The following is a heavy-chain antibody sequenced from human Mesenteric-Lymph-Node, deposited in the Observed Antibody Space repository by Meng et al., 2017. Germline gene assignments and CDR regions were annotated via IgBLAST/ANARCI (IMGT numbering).Heavy chain of an antibody. Sequence: GESLKISCAASGFTFSSYEMNWVRQAPGKGLEWVSYISSSGSTIYYADSVKGRFTISRDNAKNSLYLQMNSLRAEDTAVYYCARDRVGATSSVSTFDYWGQGTLVTVSS. D-gene: IGHD1-26*01. CDR1: GFTFSSYE. J-gene: IGHJ4*02. CDR2: ISSSGSTI. V-gene: IGHV3-48*03. CDR3: ARDRVGATSSVSTFDY.